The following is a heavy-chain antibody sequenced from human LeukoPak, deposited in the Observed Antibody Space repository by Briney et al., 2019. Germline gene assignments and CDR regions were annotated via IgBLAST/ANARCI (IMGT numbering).Heavy chain of an antibody. CDR1: GFTFSSYA. CDR3: ANLAWEVSSGWYPDDY. J-gene: IGHJ4*02. Sequence: GGSLRLSCAASGFTFSSYAMSWVRQAPGKGLEWVSAISGSGGSTYYADSVKGRFTISRDNSKNTLYLQMNSLRAEDTAVYYCANLAWEVSSGWYPDDYWGQGTLVTVSS. CDR2: ISGSGGST. V-gene: IGHV3-23*01. D-gene: IGHD6-19*01.